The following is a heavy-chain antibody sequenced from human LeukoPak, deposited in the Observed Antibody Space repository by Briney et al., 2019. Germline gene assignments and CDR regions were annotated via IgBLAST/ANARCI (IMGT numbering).Heavy chain of an antibody. Sequence: ASVKVSFKASGYTFIHYFMHWVRQAPGQGLEGMGIINPSCENTTYPQKFQGRVTLTKDTSTNTVYMELSSLRSEDTAVYYCARDGWAYSAGSYYNPNWFDPWGQGTLVTVSS. CDR1: GYTFIHYF. J-gene: IGHJ5*02. CDR2: INPSCENT. D-gene: IGHD3-10*01. CDR3: ARDGWAYSAGSYYNPNWFDP. V-gene: IGHV1-46*01.